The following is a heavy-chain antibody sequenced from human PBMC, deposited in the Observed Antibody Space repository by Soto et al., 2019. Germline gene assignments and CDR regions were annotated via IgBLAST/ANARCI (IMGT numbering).Heavy chain of an antibody. D-gene: IGHD6-25*01. Sequence: SETLSFTCAVYGGSFSGYYWSWIRQPPGKGLEWIGEINHSGSTNYNPSLKSRVTISVDTSKNQFSLKLSSVTAADTAVYYCGRSGPMQSYYYYYMNVWGKGTRVTVSS. CDR2: INHSGST. J-gene: IGHJ6*03. V-gene: IGHV4-34*01. CDR1: GGSFSGYY. CDR3: GRSGPMQSYYYYYMNV.